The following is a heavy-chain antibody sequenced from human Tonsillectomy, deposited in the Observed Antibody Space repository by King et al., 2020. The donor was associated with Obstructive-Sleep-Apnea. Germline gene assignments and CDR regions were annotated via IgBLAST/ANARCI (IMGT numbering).Heavy chain of an antibody. J-gene: IGHJ4*02. CDR2: ISDGGTE. CDR3: TTSRGAAAFFNC. V-gene: IGHV3-15*01. CDR1: GLTFNNAW. D-gene: IGHD6-13*01. Sequence: VQLVESGGGLVEPGGSLRLSCAASGLTFNNAWMSWVRQAPGKGLEWVGRISDGGTEDYAAPVKGRFTILRDDSKNTLYLQMSSLKTEDTAVYYCTTSRGAAAFFNCWGQGTVVTVSS.